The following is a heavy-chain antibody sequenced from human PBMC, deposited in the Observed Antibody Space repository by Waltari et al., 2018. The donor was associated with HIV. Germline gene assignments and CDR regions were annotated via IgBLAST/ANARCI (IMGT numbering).Heavy chain of an antibody. CDR2: IWYDGGNE. J-gene: IGHJ4*03. CDR3: ARDWTITATTRVDF. CDR1: GFTFNKFG. D-gene: IGHD1-20*01. Sequence: QVQLAESGGGVGQPGRSLRLSCVASGFTFNKFGLHWVRQKPGKGLEWVAAIWYDGGNEYYADSVKGRFTISRDNSKNTLYLQMNSLRAEDTAVYYCARDWTITATTRVDFWGPGTLVTVSS. V-gene: IGHV3-33*01.